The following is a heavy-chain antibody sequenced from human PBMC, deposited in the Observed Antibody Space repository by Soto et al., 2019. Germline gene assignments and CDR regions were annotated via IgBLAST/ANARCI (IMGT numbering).Heavy chain of an antibody. CDR2: IYYSGST. CDR1: GGSISSGGYS. J-gene: IGHJ6*02. V-gene: IGHV4-30-4*01. CDR3: ARERFSGDYVPYYYYGMGV. Sequence: PSETLSLTCAVSGGSISSGGYSWSWIRQPPGKGLEWIGYIYYSGSTYYNPSLKSRVTISVDTSKNQFSLKLSSVTAADTAVYYCARERFSGDYVPYYYYGMGVWGQGTTVTVSS. D-gene: IGHD4-17*01.